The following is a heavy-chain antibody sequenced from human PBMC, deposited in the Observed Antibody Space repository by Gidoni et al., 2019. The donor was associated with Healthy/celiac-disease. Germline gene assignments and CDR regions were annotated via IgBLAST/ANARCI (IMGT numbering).Heavy chain of an antibody. J-gene: IGHJ4*02. Sequence: QLQLQESGPGLVKPSETLSLTCTASGCSISSSSYYWGWIRQPPGKGLEWIGSIYYSGSTYYNPSLKSRVTISVDTSKNQFSLKLSSVTAADTAVYYCARLDDYGDYVDYWGQGTLVTVSS. V-gene: IGHV4-39*01. CDR3: ARLDDYGDYVDY. CDR2: IYYSGST. D-gene: IGHD4-17*01. CDR1: GCSISSSSYY.